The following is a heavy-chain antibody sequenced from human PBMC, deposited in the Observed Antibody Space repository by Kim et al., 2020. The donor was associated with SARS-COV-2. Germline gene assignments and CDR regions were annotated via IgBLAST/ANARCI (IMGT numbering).Heavy chain of an antibody. CDR1: GYAFSGYW. D-gene: IGHD2-8*02. CDR2: IYFDDSRT. J-gene: IGHJ5*02. Sequence: GESLKISCKGSGYAFSGYWIVWVRQMPGKGLEWMGIIYFDDSRTQYRPSFQGQVTMSADKSVTTPYLQLNRLKASDTATYFCARLSFHCTVDNCGFPIHWFDPWRQGTLVTVAS. V-gene: IGHV5-51*01. CDR3: ARLSFHCTVDNCGFPIHWFDP.